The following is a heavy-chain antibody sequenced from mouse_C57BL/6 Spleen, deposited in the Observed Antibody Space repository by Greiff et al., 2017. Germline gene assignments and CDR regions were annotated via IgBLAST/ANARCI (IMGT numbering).Heavy chain of an antibody. V-gene: IGHV3-6*01. CDR3: ARGVLLLFDY. Sequence: EVKLEESGPGLVKPSQSLSLTCSVTGYSITSGYYWNWIRQFPGNKLEWMGYISYDGSNNYNPSLKNRISITRDTSKNQFFLKLNSVTTEDTATYYCARGVLLLFDYWGQGTTLTVSS. D-gene: IGHD1-1*01. J-gene: IGHJ2*01. CDR2: ISYDGSN. CDR1: GYSITSGYY.